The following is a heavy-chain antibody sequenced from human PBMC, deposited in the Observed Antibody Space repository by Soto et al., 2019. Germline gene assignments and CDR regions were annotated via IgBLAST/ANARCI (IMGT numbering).Heavy chain of an antibody. CDR3: ARTLPSSSWYLAFDY. D-gene: IGHD6-13*01. CDR2: INPNSGGT. CDR1: GYTFTGYY. V-gene: IGHV1-2*04. Sequence: EASVKVSCKASGYTFTGYYMHWVRQAPGQGLEWMGWINPNSGGTNYAQKFQGWVTMTRDTSISTAYMELSRLRSDDTAVYYCARTLPSSSWYLAFDYWGQGTLVTVSS. J-gene: IGHJ4*02.